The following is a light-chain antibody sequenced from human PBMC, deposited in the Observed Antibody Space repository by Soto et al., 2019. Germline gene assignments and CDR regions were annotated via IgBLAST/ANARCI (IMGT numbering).Light chain of an antibody. Sequence: DIQMTQSPSTLSASVGDRVTITCRARQSISSWLAWYQQKPGKAPKLQIYKASSLESGVPSRFSGSGSGTEFTLTISSLQPDDFATYYCQQYNSFPTFGQGTKVEIK. CDR2: KAS. J-gene: IGKJ1*01. V-gene: IGKV1-5*03. CDR3: QQYNSFPT. CDR1: QSISSW.